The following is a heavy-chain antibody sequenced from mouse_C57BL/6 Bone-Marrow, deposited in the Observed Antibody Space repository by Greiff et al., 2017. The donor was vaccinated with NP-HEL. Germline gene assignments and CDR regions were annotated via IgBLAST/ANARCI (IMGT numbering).Heavy chain of an antibody. CDR1: GFNINDYY. CDR2: IDPEDGET. V-gene: IGHV14-2*01. D-gene: IGHD1-3*01. Sequence: EVQLQQSGAELVKPGASVKLSCTASGFNINDYYMHWVKQRTEQGLEWIGRIDPEDGETKYDAKFQGKATITADTTSNTAYLQLSSLTSEDTAVYYCAGEDNNGWFDYWGKGTMVTVSA. CDR3: AGEDNNGWFDY. J-gene: IGHJ3*01.